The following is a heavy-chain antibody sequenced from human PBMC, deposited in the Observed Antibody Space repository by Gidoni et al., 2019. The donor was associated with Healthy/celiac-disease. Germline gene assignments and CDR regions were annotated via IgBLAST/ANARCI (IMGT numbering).Heavy chain of an antibody. Sequence: EVQLVETGGGLIQPGGSLSLSCAASGFTVSSNYMSWVRQAPGKGLEWVSVIYSGGSTYYADSVKGRFTISRDNSKNTLYLQMNSLRAEDTAVYYCASRRAAAVPYYYYGMDVWGQGTTVTVSS. J-gene: IGHJ6*02. CDR3: ASRRAAAVPYYYYGMDV. CDR2: IYSGGST. V-gene: IGHV3-53*02. D-gene: IGHD6-13*01. CDR1: GFTVSSNY.